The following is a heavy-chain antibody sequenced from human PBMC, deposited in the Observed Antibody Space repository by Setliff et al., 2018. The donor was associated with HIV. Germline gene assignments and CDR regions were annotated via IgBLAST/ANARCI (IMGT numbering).Heavy chain of an antibody. D-gene: IGHD2-2*01. CDR2: IYHSEYT. CDR1: GGSFSGHY. J-gene: IGHJ4*02. V-gene: IGHV4-34*01. CDR3: VASSSWSCRLNY. Sequence: PSETLSLTCAVYGGSFSGHYWSWIRQSPGKGLEWIGEIYHSEYTNYNPSLKSRVSMSVDKSKNQFSVKLTSVTAADAAIYYCVASSSWSCRLNYWGQGTLVTVS.